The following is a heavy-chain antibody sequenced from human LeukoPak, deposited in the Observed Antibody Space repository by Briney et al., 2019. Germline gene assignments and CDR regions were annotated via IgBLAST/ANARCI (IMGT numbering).Heavy chain of an antibody. CDR1: GYTFTGYY. V-gene: IGHV1-2*02. CDR3: ARDTRRGPIYSGAGGGDY. CDR2: INPNSGGT. J-gene: IGHJ4*02. Sequence: GASVKVSCKASGYTFTGYYMHWVRQAPGQGLEWMGWINPNSGGTNYAQKFQGRVTMTRDTSISTAYMELSRLRSDDTAVYYCARDTRRGPIYSGAGGGDYWGQGTLVTVSS. D-gene: IGHD1-26*01.